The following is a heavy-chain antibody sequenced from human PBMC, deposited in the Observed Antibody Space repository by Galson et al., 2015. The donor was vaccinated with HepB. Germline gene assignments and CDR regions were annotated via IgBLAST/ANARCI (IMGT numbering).Heavy chain of an antibody. D-gene: IGHD3-16*01. CDR2: ILHDAHNR. CDR3: ARRAGASGGFSFDY. Sequence: SLRLSCAASGFTFRSYAMHWVRQAPGKGLEWMTVILHDAHNRYYADSVEGRFTVSRDNSKNAVYLQMHSLRPEDTAIYYCARRAGASGGFSFDYWGQGSLVTVSS. J-gene: IGHJ4*02. CDR1: GFTFRSYA. V-gene: IGHV3-30*04.